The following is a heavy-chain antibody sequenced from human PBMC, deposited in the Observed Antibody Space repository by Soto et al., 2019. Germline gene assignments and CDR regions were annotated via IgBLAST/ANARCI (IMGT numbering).Heavy chain of an antibody. D-gene: IGHD6-13*01. CDR3: TRGAPSGTFYDY. CDR2: IKSKRDGGTI. CDR1: GFTFSNDW. Sequence: GGSLRLSCAASGFTFSNDWMTWVGQAPGKGLEWIGRIKSKRDGGTIDDAAPVRGRFTISRDDSTNTLYLQMNNLKTEDTAIYYCTRGAPSGTFYDYWGQGTLVTVSS. V-gene: IGHV3-15*01. J-gene: IGHJ4*02.